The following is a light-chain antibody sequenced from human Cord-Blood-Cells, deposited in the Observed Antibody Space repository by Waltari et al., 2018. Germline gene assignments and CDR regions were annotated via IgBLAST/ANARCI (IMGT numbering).Light chain of an antibody. CDR2: EGS. Sequence: QSALTQPPSASGSPGQSVTISCTVTSSDVGRYNYVSWYQQHPGKAPKLIIYEGSKRPSGVPDRFSGSKSGNTASLTVSGLQAEDEADYYCSSYAGSNYVFGTGTKVTVL. V-gene: IGLV2-8*01. CDR1: SSDVGRYNY. CDR3: SSYAGSNYV. J-gene: IGLJ1*01.